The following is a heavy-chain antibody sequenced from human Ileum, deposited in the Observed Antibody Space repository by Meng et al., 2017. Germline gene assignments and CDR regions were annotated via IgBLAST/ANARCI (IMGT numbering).Heavy chain of an antibody. CDR1: GFTFNSYA. J-gene: IGHJ4*02. D-gene: IGHD3-22*01. CDR2: ISGSGGST. CDR3: AGRSSGQYYFDY. V-gene: IGHV3-23*01. Sequence: GESLKISCAASGFTFNSYAMSWVRQAPGKGLEWVSAISGSGGSTYYTDSVKGRFTISRDNSKNTLYLQMNSLRAEDTAVYYWAGRSSGQYYFDYWGQGTLVTVSS.